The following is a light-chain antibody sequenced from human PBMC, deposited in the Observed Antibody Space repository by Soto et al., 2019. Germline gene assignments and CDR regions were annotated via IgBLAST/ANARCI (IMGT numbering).Light chain of an antibody. V-gene: IGKV3-15*01. Sequence: EIVLTRSPATLSLSPGERATLSCGASQSVSSYLAWYQQKPGQAPRLLIYGASTRATDIPARFSGSGSGTEFTLTISSLQSEDFALYYCQQYNNWPLTFGGGTKVDIK. CDR1: QSVSSY. CDR2: GAS. CDR3: QQYNNWPLT. J-gene: IGKJ4*01.